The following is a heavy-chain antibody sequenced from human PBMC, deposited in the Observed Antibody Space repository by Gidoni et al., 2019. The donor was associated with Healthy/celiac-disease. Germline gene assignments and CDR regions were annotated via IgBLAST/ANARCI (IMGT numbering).Heavy chain of an antibody. D-gene: IGHD2-15*01. CDR1: GFTFSSSS. CDR3: ARDWRLGYCSGGSCYSPPFYDY. Sequence: EVQLVESGGGLVKPGGSLRLSCAASGFTFSSSSMNWVRQAPGQGLEWVSSISSSSSYIYYADSVKGRFTISRDNAKNSLYLQMNSLRAEDTAVYYCARDWRLGYCSGGSCYSPPFYDYWGQGTLVTVSS. V-gene: IGHV3-21*01. J-gene: IGHJ4*02. CDR2: ISSSSSYI.